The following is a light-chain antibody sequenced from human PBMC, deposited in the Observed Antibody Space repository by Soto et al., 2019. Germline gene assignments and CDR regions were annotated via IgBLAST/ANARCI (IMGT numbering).Light chain of an antibody. CDR3: QHYYTTRWT. J-gene: IGKJ1*01. CDR2: WAS. Sequence: DIVMTQSPDSLAVSLGERATINCKSSQSVLYSSNNKNSVAWYQQKPGQPPQLLIYWASTRESGVPDRFSGSESGTDFALTNSILQAEDVAVYCGQHYYTTRWTFGQGTKVEI. CDR1: QSVLYSSNNKNS. V-gene: IGKV4-1*01.